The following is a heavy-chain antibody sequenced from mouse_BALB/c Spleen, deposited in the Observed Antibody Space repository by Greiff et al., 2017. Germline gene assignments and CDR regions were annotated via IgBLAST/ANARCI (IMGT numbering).Heavy chain of an antibody. V-gene: IGHV5-6*01. CDR3: ARKGAYYGNYVYFDY. J-gene: IGHJ2*01. CDR2: ISNGGST. D-gene: IGHD2-10*01. CDR1: GFTFSSYG. Sequence: EVQGVESGGDLVKPGGSLKLSCAASGFTFSSYGMSWVRQTPDKRLEWVATISNGGSTYYPDSVKGRFTISRDNAKNTLYLQMSSLKSEDTAMYYCARKGAYYGNYVYFDYWGQGTTLTVSS.